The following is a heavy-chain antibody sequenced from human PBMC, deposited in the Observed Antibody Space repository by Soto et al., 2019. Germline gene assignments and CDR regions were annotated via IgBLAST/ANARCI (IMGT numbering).Heavy chain of an antibody. CDR3: ARSDYGDYYYYYYYGMDV. J-gene: IGHJ6*02. CDR1: GYSFTSYW. Sequence: GESLKISCKGSGYSFTSYWISWVRQMPGKGLEWMGRIDPGDSYTNYSPSFQGHVTISADKSISTAYLQWSSLKASDTAMYYCARSDYGDYYYYYYYGMDVWGQGTTVTVSS. V-gene: IGHV5-10-1*01. CDR2: IDPGDSYT. D-gene: IGHD4-17*01.